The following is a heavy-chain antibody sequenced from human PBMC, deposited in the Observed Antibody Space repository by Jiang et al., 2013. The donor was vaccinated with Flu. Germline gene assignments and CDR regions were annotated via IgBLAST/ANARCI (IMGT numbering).Heavy chain of an antibody. CDR2: ISSSSSYI. CDR1: GFTFSSYS. CDR3: ARDYEGDCSSTSCYTLLDY. D-gene: IGHD2-2*02. Sequence: LLESGGGLVKPGGSLRLSCAASGFTFSSYSMNWVRQAPGKGLEWVSSISSSSSYIYYADSVKGRFTISRDNAKNSLYLQMNSLRAEDTAVYYCARDYEGDCSSTSCYTLLDYWGQGTLVTVSS. J-gene: IGHJ4*02. V-gene: IGHV3-21*01.